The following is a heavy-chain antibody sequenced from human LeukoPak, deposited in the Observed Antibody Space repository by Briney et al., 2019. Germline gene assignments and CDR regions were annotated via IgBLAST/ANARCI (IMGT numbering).Heavy chain of an antibody. V-gene: IGHV3-21*01. D-gene: IGHD4-17*01. J-gene: IGHJ5*02. CDR3: ARDSVTTVTTSWFDP. CDR1: GGSISSYY. CDR2: ISSSSSYI. Sequence: KPSETLSLTCTVSGGSISSYYWSWIRQPPGKGLEWVSSISSSSSYIYYADSVKGRFTISRDNAKNSLYLQMNSLRAEDTAAYYCARDSVTTVTTSWFDPWGQGTLVTVSS.